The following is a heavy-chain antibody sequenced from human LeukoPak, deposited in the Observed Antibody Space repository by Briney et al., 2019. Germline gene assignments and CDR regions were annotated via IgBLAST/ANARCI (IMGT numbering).Heavy chain of an antibody. V-gene: IGHV3-30*02. CDR2: IRYDGSNK. Sequence: PGGSLRLSCAASGFTFSSYGMHWVRQAPGKGLEWVAFIRYDGSNKYYADSVKGRFTISRGNSKNTLYLQMNSLRAEDTAVYYCAKYKISDSSGYSYYFDYWGQGTLVTVSS. CDR1: GFTFSSYG. J-gene: IGHJ4*02. D-gene: IGHD3-22*01. CDR3: AKYKISDSSGYSYYFDY.